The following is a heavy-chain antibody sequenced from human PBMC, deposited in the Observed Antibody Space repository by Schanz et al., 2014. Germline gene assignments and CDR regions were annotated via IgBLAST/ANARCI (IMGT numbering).Heavy chain of an antibody. CDR3: AKDLPSDYYIAY. V-gene: IGHV3-30*02. Sequence: VQLVESGGGLVQPGGSLRLSCAASGLTFSSHAVSWVRQAPGKGLEWVAVIWYDGNNKFYADSVKGRFTISRDNSKNTLYLQMNSLRAEDTAVYYCAKDLPSDYYIAYWGQGTLVTVSS. J-gene: IGHJ4*02. CDR2: IWYDGNNK. CDR1: GLTFSSHA. D-gene: IGHD3-22*01.